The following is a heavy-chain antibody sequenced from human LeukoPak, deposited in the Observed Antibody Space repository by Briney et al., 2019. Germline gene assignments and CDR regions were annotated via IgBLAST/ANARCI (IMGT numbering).Heavy chain of an antibody. CDR1: RFTFSNYW. J-gene: IGHJ4*02. V-gene: IGHV3-7*05. CDR2: INQGGSEK. Sequence: PGGSLRLSCAASRFTFSNYWMSWVRQPTGKGLEWVANINQGGSEKYYVSSVKGRFTISRDNAKNSLYLQMNSLRADDTAIYYCVRDGSGYDYWGQGTLVTVSS. CDR3: VRDGSGYDY. D-gene: IGHD6-19*01.